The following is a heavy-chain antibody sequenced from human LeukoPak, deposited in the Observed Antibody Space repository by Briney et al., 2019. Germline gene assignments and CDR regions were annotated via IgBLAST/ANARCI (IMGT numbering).Heavy chain of an antibody. CDR2: IYYSGST. CDR1: GGSISSSSYY. CDR3: ASALIVVVMYYFDY. J-gene: IGHJ4*02. Sequence: SETLSLTCTVSGGSISSSSYYWGWIRQPPGKGLEWIGSIYYSGSTYYNPSLKSRVTISVDTSKNQFSLKLSSVTAADTAVYYCASALIVVVMYYFDYWGQGTLATVSS. V-gene: IGHV4-39*01. D-gene: IGHD3-22*01.